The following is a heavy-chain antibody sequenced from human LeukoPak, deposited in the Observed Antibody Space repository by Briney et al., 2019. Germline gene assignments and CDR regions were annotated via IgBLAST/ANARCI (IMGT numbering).Heavy chain of an antibody. V-gene: IGHV3-21*01. CDR1: GFTFSSYS. CDR2: ISSSSSYI. CDR3: ARTYYDYVWGSYPRARGAFDI. Sequence: PGGSLRLSCAASGFTFSSYSMNWVRQAPGKGLEWVSSISSSSSYIYYADSVKGRFTISRDNAKNSLYLQMNSLRAEDTAVYYCARTYYDYVWGSYPRARGAFDIWGQGTMVTVSS. D-gene: IGHD3-16*01. J-gene: IGHJ3*02.